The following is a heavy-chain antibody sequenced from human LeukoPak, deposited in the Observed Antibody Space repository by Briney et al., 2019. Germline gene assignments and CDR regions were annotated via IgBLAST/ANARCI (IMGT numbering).Heavy chain of an antibody. J-gene: IGHJ3*02. Sequence: GGSLRLSCAASGFTFSSYWMSWVRQAPGKGLEWVANIKQDGSEKYYVDSVKGRFTISRDNAKNSLYLQMNSLRAEDTAVYYCARALDSYGQHDAFDIWGQGTMVTVSS. D-gene: IGHD5-18*01. CDR3: ARALDSYGQHDAFDI. CDR1: GFTFSSYW. V-gene: IGHV3-7*01. CDR2: IKQDGSEK.